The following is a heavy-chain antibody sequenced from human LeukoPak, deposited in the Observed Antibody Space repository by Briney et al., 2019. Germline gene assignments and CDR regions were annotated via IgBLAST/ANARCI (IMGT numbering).Heavy chain of an antibody. CDR3: ARGLTLLGYCSSTSCLMNY. Sequence: GGSLRLSCAVSGFTLSSYWMHWVRQAPGKGLVWVSRIDSDGSTTDYADSVKGRFTISRDNANNTLYLQLNSLRAEDAGVYYCARGLTLLGYCSSTSCLMNYWGQGTLVTVSS. J-gene: IGHJ4*02. D-gene: IGHD2-2*01. CDR1: GFTLSSYW. CDR2: IDSDGSTT. V-gene: IGHV3-74*01.